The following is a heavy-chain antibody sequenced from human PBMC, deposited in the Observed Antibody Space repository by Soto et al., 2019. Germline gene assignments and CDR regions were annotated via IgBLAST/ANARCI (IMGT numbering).Heavy chain of an antibody. V-gene: IGHV3-23*01. CDR3: AASHVLLWFGELLQAGMDV. D-gene: IGHD3-10*01. CDR1: GFTFSSYA. Sequence: HPGGSLRLSCAASGFTFSSYAMSWVRQAPGKGLEWVSAISGSGGSTYYADSVKGRFTISRDNSKNTLYLQMNSLRAEDTAVYYCAASHVLLWFGELLQAGMDVWGQGTTVTVSS. J-gene: IGHJ6*02. CDR2: ISGSGGST.